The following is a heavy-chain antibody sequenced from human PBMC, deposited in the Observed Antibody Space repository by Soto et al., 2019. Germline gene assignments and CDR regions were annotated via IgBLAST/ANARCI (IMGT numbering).Heavy chain of an antibody. Sequence: GESLKISCKGSGYSLTSYWIGWVRQMPGKGLEWMGIIYPGDSDTRYSPSFQGQVTISADKSIGTAYLQWSSLKASDTAMYYCARHVLGYCSGGSCYSVYYGLDVWGQGTTVPVSS. CDR2: IYPGDSDT. CDR1: GYSLTSYW. CDR3: ARHVLGYCSGGSCYSVYYGLDV. D-gene: IGHD2-15*01. J-gene: IGHJ6*02. V-gene: IGHV5-51*01.